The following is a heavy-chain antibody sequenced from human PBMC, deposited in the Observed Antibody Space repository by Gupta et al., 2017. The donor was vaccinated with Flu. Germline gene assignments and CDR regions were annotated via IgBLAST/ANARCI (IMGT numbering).Heavy chain of an antibody. CDR2: IYYSGST. J-gene: IGHJ4*02. CDR1: GGSISSSSYY. CDR3: ARHAPVVFSVAPNPSNHFDY. V-gene: IGHV4-39*01. Sequence: QLQLQESGPGLVKPSETLSLTCTVSGGSISSSSYYWGWIRQPPGQGLEWIGSIYYSGSTYYNPSLKSRVTISVDTSKNQFSLKLSSVTAADTAVYYCARHAPVVFSVAPNPSNHFDYWGQGTLVTVSS. D-gene: IGHD2-15*01.